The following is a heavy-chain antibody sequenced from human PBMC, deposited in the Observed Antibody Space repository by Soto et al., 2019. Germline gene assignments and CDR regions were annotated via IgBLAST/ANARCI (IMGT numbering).Heavy chain of an antibody. Sequence: GSVNVSCKASGYTFTAYRLAWLRQAPGQRPECMGWVGTNNDNTNYAEKFQGRVTMTTDTSTATTYMELRSLRSDDTAVYYCARELNTDSSAYYSFAYWGQGTLVTVSS. D-gene: IGHD3-22*01. J-gene: IGHJ4*02. CDR3: ARELNTDSSAYYSFAY. CDR1: GYTFTAYR. V-gene: IGHV1-18*01. CDR2: VGTNNDNT.